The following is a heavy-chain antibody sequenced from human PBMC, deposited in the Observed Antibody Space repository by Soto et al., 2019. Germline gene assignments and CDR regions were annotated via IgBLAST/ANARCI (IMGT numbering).Heavy chain of an antibody. J-gene: IGHJ4*02. CDR3: ATGSGYGFDY. D-gene: IGHD3-3*01. CDR1: GGSVSSGSDY. Sequence: QVQLQEAGPGLVKPSETLSLTCTVSGGSVSSGSDYWSWIRQPPGKGLEWIGYIYYSGSTNYNPSLKSRVTISVDTSKNQCSLKLSSVTAADAAVYYCATGSGYGFDYWGQGTLVTVSS. CDR2: IYYSGST. V-gene: IGHV4-61*01.